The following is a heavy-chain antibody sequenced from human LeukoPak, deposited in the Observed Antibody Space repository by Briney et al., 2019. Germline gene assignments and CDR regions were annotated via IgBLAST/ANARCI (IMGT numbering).Heavy chain of an antibody. CDR1: GGSISTYF. CDR2: IYYSGST. Sequence: SETLSLTCIVSGGSISTYFWSWIRQPPGKGLEWIGHIYYSGSTNYNPSLKSRVTISVDTSKNQFSLKLSSVTAADTAVYYCARSGIAVAGPDWFDPWGQGTLVTVSS. V-gene: IGHV4-59*01. CDR3: ARSGIAVAGPDWFDP. J-gene: IGHJ5*02. D-gene: IGHD6-19*01.